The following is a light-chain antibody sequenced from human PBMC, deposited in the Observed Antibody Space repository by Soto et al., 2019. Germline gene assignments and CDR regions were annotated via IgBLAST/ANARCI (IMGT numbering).Light chain of an antibody. Sequence: DIQMTQSPSTLSASVGDRVTITCRASQSISSWLAWYQQKPGKAPKLLMNKASNLESGVPSRFSGSGSGTEFTLTISSLQPDDFATYHCQQYNDYPLTFGGGTKVEIK. V-gene: IGKV1-5*03. J-gene: IGKJ4*01. CDR2: KAS. CDR1: QSISSW. CDR3: QQYNDYPLT.